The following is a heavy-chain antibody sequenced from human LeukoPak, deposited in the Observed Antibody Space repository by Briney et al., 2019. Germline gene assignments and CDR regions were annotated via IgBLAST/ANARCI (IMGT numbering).Heavy chain of an antibody. CDR2: ISGSGGTT. D-gene: IGHD3-10*01. J-gene: IGHJ4*02. V-gene: IGHV3-23*01. CDR3: ARAAMVRGVDYFDY. CDR1: GFTFSSYS. Sequence: PGRSLRLSCAASGFTFSSYSMTWVRQAPRKGLEWVSVISGSGGTTYYADSVKGRFAIARDNSKSTLYLQMNSLRAGDTAVYYCARAAMVRGVDYFDYWGQGTLVTVSS.